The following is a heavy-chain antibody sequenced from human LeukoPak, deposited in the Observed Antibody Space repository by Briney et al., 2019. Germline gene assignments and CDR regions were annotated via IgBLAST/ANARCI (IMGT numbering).Heavy chain of an antibody. J-gene: IGHJ4*02. Sequence: GGSLRLSCAASGFTFSSYAMSWVRQAPGKGLEWVSAISGSGGSTYYADSVKGRFTISRDNSKNTLYLQMNSLRAEDTAVYYCARFFPAYSSGSYFDYWGQGTLVTVSS. CDR3: ARFFPAYSSGSYFDY. V-gene: IGHV3-23*01. CDR1: GFTFSSYA. CDR2: ISGSGGST. D-gene: IGHD6-19*01.